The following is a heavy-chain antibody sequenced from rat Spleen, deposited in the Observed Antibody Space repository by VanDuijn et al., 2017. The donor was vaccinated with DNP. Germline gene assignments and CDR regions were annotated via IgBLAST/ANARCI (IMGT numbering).Heavy chain of an antibody. CDR3: ARRSGYGNWFAY. V-gene: IGHV1-43*01. D-gene: IGHD4-3*01. CDR1: GYIFNSYS. J-gene: IGHJ3*01. CDR2: IAPGSGGT. Sequence: QVQLQQSGAELAKPGSSVKISCKASGYIFNSYSIHWIKQTTGQALEWTGYIAPGSGGTKYNEKFKGRATLTVDKSSSTAYMQLSSLTPVDTAVYYCARRSGYGNWFAYWGHGTLVTVSS.